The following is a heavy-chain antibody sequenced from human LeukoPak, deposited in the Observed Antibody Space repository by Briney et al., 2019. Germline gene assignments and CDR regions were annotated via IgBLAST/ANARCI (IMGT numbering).Heavy chain of an antibody. Sequence: SETLSLTCTVSGGSISSSSYYWGWIRQPPGKGLEWIGSIYYSGSTYYNPSLKGRVTISVDTSRNQFSLKLSSVTAADTAVYYCARRGTEPVMGSFDYWGQGTLVTVSS. V-gene: IGHV4-39*01. CDR1: GGSISSSSYY. CDR3: ARRGTEPVMGSFDY. CDR2: IYYSGST. J-gene: IGHJ4*02. D-gene: IGHD1-14*01.